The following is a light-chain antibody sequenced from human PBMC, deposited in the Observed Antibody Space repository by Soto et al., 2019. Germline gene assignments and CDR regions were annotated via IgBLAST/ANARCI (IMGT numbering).Light chain of an antibody. Sequence: EIVLTQSPGTLSLSPGERATLSCRASQSVSSSYLAWYQQKPGQAPRLLIYGASSRATGIPDRFSGSGSGTDFTRTISRLEPEEFAVYYCQQYGSSPPWTFGQGTKVESK. CDR1: QSVSSSY. CDR3: QQYGSSPPWT. J-gene: IGKJ1*01. CDR2: GAS. V-gene: IGKV3-20*01.